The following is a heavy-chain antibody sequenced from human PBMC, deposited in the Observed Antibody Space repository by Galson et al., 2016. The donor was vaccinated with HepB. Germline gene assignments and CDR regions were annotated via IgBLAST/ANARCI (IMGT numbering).Heavy chain of an antibody. D-gene: IGHD1/OR15-1a*01. J-gene: IGHJ3*01. Sequence: SVKVSCKASGDTLSPYGFSWVRQAPGQALEWVGGIIPIVSTTRHEDNFQGRVTITAEESTATVYLDLHRLTSEDTAVYFCARDQNKTIPFDAFGSWGQGTMATVSP. CDR2: IIPIVSTT. V-gene: IGHV1-69*13. CDR3: ARDQNKTIPFDAFGS. CDR1: GDTLSPYG.